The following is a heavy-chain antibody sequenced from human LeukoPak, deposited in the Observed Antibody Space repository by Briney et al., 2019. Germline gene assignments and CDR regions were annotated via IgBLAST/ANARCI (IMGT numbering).Heavy chain of an antibody. J-gene: IGHJ5*02. CDR2: IYTSGST. V-gene: IGHV4-4*07. CDR1: GGSISSYY. Sequence: SETLSLTCTVSGGSISSYYWSWIRQPAGKGLEWIGRIYTSGSTNYNPSLKSRVTMSVDTSKNQFSLKLSSVTAADTAVYYCARVPWEYFGSGSNWFDPWGQGTLVTVSS. D-gene: IGHD6-19*01. CDR3: ARVPWEYFGSGSNWFDP.